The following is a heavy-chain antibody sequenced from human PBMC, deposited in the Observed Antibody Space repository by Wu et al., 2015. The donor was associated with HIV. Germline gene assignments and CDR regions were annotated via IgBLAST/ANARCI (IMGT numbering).Heavy chain of an antibody. J-gene: IGHJ3*02. V-gene: IGHV1-58*02. CDR3: AAKSYYSDSRGYYDDGFDI. CDR2: IVVSSGNT. CDR1: GFTFTSSA. Sequence: QLVQSGPEVKKPGTSVKVSCKASGFTFTSSATQWVRQARGQRLEWIGWIVVSSGNTNYAQKFQERVTITRDTSTRTAYMELSSLRSEDTAVYYCAAKSYYSDSRGYYDDGFDIWGQGTMVTVSS. D-gene: IGHD3-22*01.